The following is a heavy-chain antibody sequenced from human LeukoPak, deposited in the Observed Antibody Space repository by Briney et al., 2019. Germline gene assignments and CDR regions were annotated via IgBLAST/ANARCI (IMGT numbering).Heavy chain of an antibody. CDR2: IGKDGSEK. CDR3: ARVGRSGWTVDY. D-gene: IGHD6-19*01. V-gene: IGHV3-7*01. CDR1: GFAFPGYW. J-gene: IGHJ4*02. Sequence: GGSLRLSCAASGFAFPGYWMVWVRQAPGKGLEWVASIGKDGSEKAYADSVKDRFTISRDNAKNSLHLQMNSLRAEDTAVYYCARVGRSGWTVDYWGQGTLVTVSS.